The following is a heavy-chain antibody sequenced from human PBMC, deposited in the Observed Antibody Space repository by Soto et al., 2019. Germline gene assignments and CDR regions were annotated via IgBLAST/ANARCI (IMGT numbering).Heavy chain of an antibody. CDR1: GYIFTDYH. Sequence: QVQLVQSGAEVKKPGASVKVSCKASGYIFTDYHIHWVRQAPGQGLEFMGWINTDNGGAGSAQQFQGRVTVTRDPSITTVYLELSNLRSDDTAVYFCAKERGSNSLHPSYTWFDTWGQGTLITVSS. J-gene: IGHJ5*02. V-gene: IGHV1-2*02. D-gene: IGHD6-13*01. CDR2: INTDNGGA. CDR3: AKERGSNSLHPSYTWFDT.